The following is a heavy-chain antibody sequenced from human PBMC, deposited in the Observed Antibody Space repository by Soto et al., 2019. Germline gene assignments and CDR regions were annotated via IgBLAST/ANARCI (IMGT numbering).Heavy chain of an antibody. CDR2: IKQDGSEK. CDR1: GFTFSSYW. J-gene: IGHJ4*02. Sequence: EVQLVESGGGLVQPGGSLRLSCAASGFTFSSYWMSWVRQAPGKGLEWVANIKQDGSEKYYVDSVKGRFTISRDNAKNSLXXQXXXXXXXXXAVYYCARFFQDCTNGVCYKVGVDYWGQGTLVTVSS. CDR3: ARFFQDCTNGVCYKVGVDY. V-gene: IGHV3-7*05. D-gene: IGHD2-8*01.